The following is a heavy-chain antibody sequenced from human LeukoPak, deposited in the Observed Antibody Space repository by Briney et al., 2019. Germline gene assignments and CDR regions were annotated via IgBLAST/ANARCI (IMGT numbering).Heavy chain of an antibody. Sequence: SETLSLTCTVSGGSINSYYWSWIRQPPGKGLEWIGYIYYNGRTNYNPSLKSRVTLSVDTSKNQFSLKLTSVTAADTAVYYCARSIAVAGNDAFDIWGRGTMVTVSS. CDR1: GGSINSYY. V-gene: IGHV4-59*01. CDR2: IYYNGRT. J-gene: IGHJ3*02. CDR3: ARSIAVAGNDAFDI. D-gene: IGHD6-19*01.